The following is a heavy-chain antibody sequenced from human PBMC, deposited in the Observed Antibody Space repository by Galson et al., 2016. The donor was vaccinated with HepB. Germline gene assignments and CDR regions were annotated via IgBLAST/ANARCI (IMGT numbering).Heavy chain of an antibody. V-gene: IGHV1-58*01. J-gene: IGHJ3*01. Sequence: SVKVSCKASGFTFSASVVHWVRQARGQPLEWIGWIVIGSGNTQYAQQFQERVIISRDMTTSTASLELSSLRHEDTAVYYCAAGTRIANTAFDVWGQGTMVTV. D-gene: IGHD1/OR15-1a*01. CDR1: GFTFSASV. CDR2: IVIGSGNT. CDR3: AAGTRIANTAFDV.